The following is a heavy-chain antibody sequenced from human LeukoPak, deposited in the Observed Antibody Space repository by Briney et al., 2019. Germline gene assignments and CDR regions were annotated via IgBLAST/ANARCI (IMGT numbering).Heavy chain of an antibody. V-gene: IGHV1-18*01. D-gene: IGHD5-18*01. CDR3: ARDHQLWLFMDVDY. Sequence: ASVKVSCKASGYTFTSYGISWVRQAPGQGLEWMGWISAYNGNTNYAQKLQGRVTMTTDTSTSTACMELRSLRSDDTAVYYCARDHQLWLFMDVDYWGQGTLVTVSS. J-gene: IGHJ4*02. CDR1: GYTFTSYG. CDR2: ISAYNGNT.